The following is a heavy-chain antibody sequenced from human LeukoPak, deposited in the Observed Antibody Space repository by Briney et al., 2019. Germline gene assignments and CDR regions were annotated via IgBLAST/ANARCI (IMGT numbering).Heavy chain of an antibody. J-gene: IGHJ4*02. CDR3: ARDTRYYDSSGYYWLDY. D-gene: IGHD3-22*01. Sequence: GGSLRLSCAASGFTFSSYAMSWVRQAPGKGLEWVALIWYDGSNKYYADSVKGRFTISRDNSKNTLYLQMNSLRAEDTAVYYCARDTRYYDSSGYYWLDYWGQGTLVTVSS. CDR1: GFTFSSYA. V-gene: IGHV3-33*08. CDR2: IWYDGSNK.